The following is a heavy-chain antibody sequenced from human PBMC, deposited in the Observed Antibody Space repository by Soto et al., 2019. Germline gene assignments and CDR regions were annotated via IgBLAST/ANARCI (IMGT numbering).Heavy chain of an antibody. CDR1: GYTFTSYA. Sequence: GASVKVSCKASGYTFTSYAMHWVRQAPGQRLEWMGWINAGNGNTKYSQKFQGRVTITRDTSASTAYMELSSLRSEDTAMYYCAKAGDPGNMITFGGVEVPNIDYWGQGTLVTVSS. J-gene: IGHJ4*02. V-gene: IGHV1-3*01. D-gene: IGHD3-16*01. CDR3: AKAGDPGNMITFGGVEVPNIDY. CDR2: INAGNGNT.